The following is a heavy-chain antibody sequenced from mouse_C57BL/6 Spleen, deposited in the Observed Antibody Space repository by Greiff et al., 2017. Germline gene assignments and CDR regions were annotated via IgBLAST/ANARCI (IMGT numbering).Heavy chain of an antibody. CDR2: ISDGGSYT. CDR1: GFTFSSYA. CDR3: ARRGLGSDLFFDY. Sequence: LVESGGGLVKPGGSLKLSCAASGFTFSSYAMSLVRQTPEKRLEWVATISDGGSYTYYPDNVKGRFTISRDNAKNNLYLQMSHLKVGETAMYYCARRGLGSDLFFDYWGQGTTLTVAS. J-gene: IGHJ2*01. D-gene: IGHD3-3*01. V-gene: IGHV5-4*03.